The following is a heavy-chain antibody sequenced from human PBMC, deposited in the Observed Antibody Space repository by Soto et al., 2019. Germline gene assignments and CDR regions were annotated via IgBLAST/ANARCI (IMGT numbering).Heavy chain of an antibody. CDR3: AREMGRFSCESSGYIDS. V-gene: IGHV1-69*12. D-gene: IGHD3-22*01. CDR2: IIPIFGSP. J-gene: IGHJ4*02. Sequence: QVQLVQSGAEVKKPGSSMTISCKASGGTFSNYPISWVRQAPGQGLEWMGDIIPIFGSPNYAQKFQGRVTITADASASTAYMELSRLRSEDTAVYYCAREMGRFSCESSGYIDSWGQGTLVTVSS. CDR1: GGTFSNYP.